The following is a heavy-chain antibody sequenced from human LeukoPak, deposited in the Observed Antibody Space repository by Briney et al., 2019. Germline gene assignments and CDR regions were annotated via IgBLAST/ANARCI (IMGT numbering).Heavy chain of an antibody. CDR3: TTSPAVAS. D-gene: IGHD4-23*01. V-gene: IGHV3-53*01. CDR1: GFTVSNNY. J-gene: IGHJ5*02. CDR2: IYSGGTT. Sequence: GGSLRLSCAASGFTVSNNYMTWVRQDPGKGLEWVSLIYSGGTTFYADSVKGRFTISRDSSKNTLYLQMNNLKAEDTAVYDCTTSPAVASWGQGTLVTVSS.